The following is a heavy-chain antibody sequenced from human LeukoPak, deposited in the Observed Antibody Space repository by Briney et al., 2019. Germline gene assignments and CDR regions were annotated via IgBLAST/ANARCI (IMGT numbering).Heavy chain of an antibody. J-gene: IGHJ5*02. Sequence: GRSLRLSCAASGFTFDDYAMHWVRQAPGKGLEWVSGISWNSGSIGYADSVKGRFTISRDDAKNSLYLQMNSLRAEDTAVYYCAKNGDMVRGGPYSWFDPWGQGTLVTVSS. V-gene: IGHV3-9*01. CDR3: AKNGDMVRGGPYSWFDP. D-gene: IGHD3-10*01. CDR1: GFTFDDYA. CDR2: ISWNSGSI.